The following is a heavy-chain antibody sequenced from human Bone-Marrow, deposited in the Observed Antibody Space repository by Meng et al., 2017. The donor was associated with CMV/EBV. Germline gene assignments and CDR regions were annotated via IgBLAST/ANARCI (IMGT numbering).Heavy chain of an antibody. CDR1: GGSFSGYY. D-gene: IGHD2-15*01. Sequence: GSLRLSCAVYGGSFSGYYWSWIRQPPGKGLEWIGEINHSGSTNYNPSLKSRVTISVDTSKNQFSLKLTSVTAADTAVYYCATLSGYCSGGSCYPDVWGQGTLVTVSS. CDR2: INHSGST. V-gene: IGHV4-34*01. J-gene: IGHJ4*02. CDR3: ATLSGYCSGGSCYPDV.